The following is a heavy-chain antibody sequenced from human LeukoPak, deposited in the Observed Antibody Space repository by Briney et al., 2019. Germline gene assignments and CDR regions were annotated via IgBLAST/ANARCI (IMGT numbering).Heavy chain of an antibody. V-gene: IGHV4-39*01. CDR3: ARQRTDGDYHFDY. CDR2: IYYSGST. D-gene: IGHD4-17*01. Sequence: SQTLSLTCTVSGGSISSSSYYWGWIRQPPGKGLEWVGSIYYSGSTYYNPSLKSRVTISVDTSKNQFSLKLSSVTAADTAVYYCARQRTDGDYHFDYWGQGTLVTVSS. J-gene: IGHJ4*02. CDR1: GGSISSSSYY.